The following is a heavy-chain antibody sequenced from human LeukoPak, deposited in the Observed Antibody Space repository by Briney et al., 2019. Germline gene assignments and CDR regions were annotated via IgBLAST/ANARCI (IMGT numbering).Heavy chain of an antibody. J-gene: IGHJ6*03. V-gene: IGHV3-53*01. D-gene: IGHD4-17*01. CDR2: IYSSGTT. CDR1: GFAVSSNY. Sequence: GGSLRLSCAASGFAVSSNYMSWVRQAPGKGLEWVSVIYSSGTTYYSDHVRGRFTISRDNSKNTLYLQMNSLRAEDTAVYYCARYGDYDYYSMDVWGKGATVTVSS. CDR3: ARYGDYDYYSMDV.